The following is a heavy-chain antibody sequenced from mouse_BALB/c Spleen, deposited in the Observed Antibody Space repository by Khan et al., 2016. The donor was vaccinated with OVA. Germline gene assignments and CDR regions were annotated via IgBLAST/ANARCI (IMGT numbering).Heavy chain of an antibody. V-gene: IGHV1-4*01. Sequence: VQLQQSGAELARPGASVKMSCKTSGYTFTRYTMHWVKQRPGQGLEWIGYINPSSGYTNYNEKLQEKATLTADKSSSTAYMQLSSLTSEDSAVYYCARAVAYYRNDGWFAYWCQLTLVTVSA. D-gene: IGHD2-14*01. J-gene: IGHJ3*01. CDR3: ARAVAYYRNDGWFAY. CDR2: INPSSGYT. CDR1: GYTFTRYT.